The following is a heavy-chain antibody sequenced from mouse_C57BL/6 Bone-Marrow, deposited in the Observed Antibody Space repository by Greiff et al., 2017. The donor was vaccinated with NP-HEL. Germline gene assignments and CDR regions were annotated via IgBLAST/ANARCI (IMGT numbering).Heavy chain of an antibody. D-gene: IGHD1-2*01. V-gene: IGHV1-72*01. CDR3: ASRGPTLLGGIYAMDY. CDR1: GYTFTSYW. CDR2: IDPNSGGT. J-gene: IGHJ4*01. Sequence: QVQLQQPGAELVKPGASVKLSCKASGYTFTSYWMHWVKQRPGRGLEWIGRIDPNSGGTKYNEKFKSKATLTVDNPSSTAYMLLSSLTSEDSSVYSFASRGPTLLGGIYAMDYWGQGPSVTVSS.